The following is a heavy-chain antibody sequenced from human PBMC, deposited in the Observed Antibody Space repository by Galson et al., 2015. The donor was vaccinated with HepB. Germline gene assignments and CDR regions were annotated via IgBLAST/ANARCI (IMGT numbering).Heavy chain of an antibody. CDR1: GTNFNLYA. D-gene: IGHD1-1*01. CDR2: IGKDGVST. CDR3: GTNWMKVAGGDY. V-gene: IGHV3-23*01. J-gene: IGHJ4*02. Sequence: SLRLSCATSGTNFNLYAMNWFRQAPGRGPEWVSVIGKDGVSTNYADSVRGRFTMSRDNSRNSVFLQMNSLRGDDTAVYYCGTNWMKVAGGDYWGQGTPVTVSS.